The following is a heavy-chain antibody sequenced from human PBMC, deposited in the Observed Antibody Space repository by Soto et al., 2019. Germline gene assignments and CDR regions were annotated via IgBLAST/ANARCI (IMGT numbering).Heavy chain of an antibody. CDR1: GYSFTSYW. J-gene: IGHJ4*02. V-gene: IGHV5-10-1*01. D-gene: IGHD3-10*01. CDR2: IDPSDSYT. CDR3: AREGLPLWFPDY. Sequence: GESLKISCKGSGYSFTSYWISWVRQMPGKGLEWMGRIDPSDSYTNYSPSFQGHVTISAYKSISTAYLQWSSLKASDTAMYYCAREGLPLWFPDYWGQGTLVTVSS.